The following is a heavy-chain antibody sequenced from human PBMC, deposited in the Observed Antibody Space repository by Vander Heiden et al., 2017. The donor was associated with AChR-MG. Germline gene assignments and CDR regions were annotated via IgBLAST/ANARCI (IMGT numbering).Heavy chain of an antibody. Sequence: QVQLQESGPGLATPSGTLSLICAVPGDSISSSYWLRWVRQPPGKRLEWIGETFHSGMTNYNPSLKSRVTISVDKSKNHFSLNLMTVTAADTAVYYCARSRLGFDSWGQGTLVTVSS. D-gene: IGHD3-16*01. CDR1: GDSISSSYW. CDR2: TFHSGMT. CDR3: ARSRLGFDS. V-gene: IGHV4-4*02. J-gene: IGHJ4*02.